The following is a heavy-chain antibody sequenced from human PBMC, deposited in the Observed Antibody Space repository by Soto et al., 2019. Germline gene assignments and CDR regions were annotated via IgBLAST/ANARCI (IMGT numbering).Heavy chain of an antibody. Sequence: SETLSLTCTVSGGSITNYFWSWIRQSPEKGLEWIGYISYSGSTEYNPPLKSRVTMSVDTSKNQFSLKLSSVTAADTAVYYCARHSTDDYGDYSGAFDIWGQGTMVTVSS. CDR3: ARHSTDDYGDYSGAFDI. V-gene: IGHV4-59*08. D-gene: IGHD4-17*01. CDR2: ISYSGST. J-gene: IGHJ3*02. CDR1: GGSITNYF.